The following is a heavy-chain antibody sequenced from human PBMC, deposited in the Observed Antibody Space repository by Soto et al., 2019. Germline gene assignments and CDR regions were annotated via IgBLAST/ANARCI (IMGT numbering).Heavy chain of an antibody. CDR2: VSVSGAST. CDR3: ATRHLPYCSGGTCNPFDF. D-gene: IGHD2-15*01. Sequence: PGGSLRLSCAASGFTFSNYWMYWVRQAPGKGLEWVSSVSVSGASTNHADSVKGRFAVSRDNSKNTVYLQMNSLRAEDTAIYYCATRHLPYCSGGTCNPFDFWGQGTLVTVSS. J-gene: IGHJ4*02. V-gene: IGHV3-23*01. CDR1: GFTFSNYW.